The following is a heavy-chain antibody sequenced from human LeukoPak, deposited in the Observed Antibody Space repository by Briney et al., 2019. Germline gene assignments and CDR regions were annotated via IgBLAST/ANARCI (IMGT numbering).Heavy chain of an antibody. V-gene: IGHV3-11*06. CDR1: GFTFSDYY. J-gene: IGHJ4*02. Sequence: GGSLRLSCAASGFTFSDYYMSWIRQAPGKGLEWLSYISGSGSHTTYADSVRGRFTISRDNAKNSLSLQVNSLRADDTAVYYCARVGSTVAAGTPDYWGQGTLVAVSS. D-gene: IGHD6-13*01. CDR2: ISGSGSHT. CDR3: ARVGSTVAAGTPDY.